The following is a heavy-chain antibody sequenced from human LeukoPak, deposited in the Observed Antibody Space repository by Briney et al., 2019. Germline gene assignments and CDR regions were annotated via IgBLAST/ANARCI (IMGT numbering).Heavy chain of an antibody. J-gene: IGHJ4*02. Sequence: SETLSLTCAVSGGSISSGGYPWSWIRQPPGKGLEWIGYIYQSGSTYYNPSLKSRVTISVDRSKNQFSLKLSSVTAADTAMYYCARVVAATFDYWGQGTLVTVSS. D-gene: IGHD2-15*01. CDR3: ARVVAATFDY. V-gene: IGHV4-30-2*01. CDR2: IYQSGST. CDR1: GGSISSGGYP.